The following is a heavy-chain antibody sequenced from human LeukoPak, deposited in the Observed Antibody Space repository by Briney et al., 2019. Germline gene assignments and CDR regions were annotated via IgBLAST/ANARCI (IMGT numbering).Heavy chain of an antibody. V-gene: IGHV3-53*01. D-gene: IGHD3-22*01. Sequence: GGSLRLSCAASGFTVSSNYMSWVRQAPGKGLEWASVIYSGGSTYYADSVKGRFTISRDNSKNTLYLQMNSLRAEDTAVYYCARGQGYYDSSGYYEDYWGQGTLVTVSS. CDR1: GFTVSSNY. CDR3: ARGQGYYDSSGYYEDY. J-gene: IGHJ4*02. CDR2: IYSGGST.